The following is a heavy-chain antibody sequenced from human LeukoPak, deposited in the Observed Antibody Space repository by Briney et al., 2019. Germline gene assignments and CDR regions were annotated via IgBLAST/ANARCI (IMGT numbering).Heavy chain of an antibody. J-gene: IGHJ1*01. CDR2: IYHSGST. CDR3: ARGGAARLHFQN. CDR1: GGSISSYY. Sequence: PSETLTLTCTVSGGSISSYYWSWIRQPPGKGLEWIGYIYHSGSTNYNPSLQSRVTISVDTSKNQFSLNLNSVTAADTAVYYCARGGAARLHFQNWGQGTLVTVSS. V-gene: IGHV4-59*01. D-gene: IGHD6-6*01.